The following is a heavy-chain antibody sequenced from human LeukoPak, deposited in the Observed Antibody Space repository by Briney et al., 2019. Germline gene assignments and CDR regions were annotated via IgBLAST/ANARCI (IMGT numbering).Heavy chain of an antibody. J-gene: IGHJ4*02. V-gene: IGHV3-7*01. CDR3: ARDNTFCLDY. D-gene: IGHD3-3*02. CDR1: GFTFRDYY. Sequence: GGSLRLSCAASGFTFRDYYMTWVRQAPGKGLEWVAQIKQDGSDWNYVDSVKGRFTISRDNAKNSLYLQMTSLRAEDTAVYYCARDNTFCLDYWGQGALVTVSS. CDR2: IKQDGSDW.